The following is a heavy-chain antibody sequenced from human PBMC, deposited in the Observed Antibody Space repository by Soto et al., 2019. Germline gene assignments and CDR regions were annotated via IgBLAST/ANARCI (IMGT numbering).Heavy chain of an antibody. CDR2: ISYHGSNE. Sequence: GGSLRLSCAASGFTFSNYGMHWVRQAPGKGLEWVAVISYHGSNEYYPDSEKGRFTISRDNSKNTVYLQMNSLRPEDTAVYYCVKALGTPPYYFDQWGQGTLVTVSA. CDR1: GFTFSNYG. V-gene: IGHV3-30*18. J-gene: IGHJ4*02. CDR3: VKALGTPPYYFDQ.